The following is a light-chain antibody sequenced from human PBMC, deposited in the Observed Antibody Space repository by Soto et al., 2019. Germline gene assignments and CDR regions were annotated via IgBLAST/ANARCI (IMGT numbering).Light chain of an antibody. CDR3: HSRA. V-gene: IGKV1-6*01. J-gene: IGKJ5*01. CDR1: QGIRTD. Sequence: AVQMTQSPSSLSASVVDRVTITCRASQGIRTDLGWYQQTPGKAPKLLISGASRLQSGVPSRFSGSGSGAEFTLTISSLQPEDSATYFCHSRAFGQGTRLEIK. CDR2: GAS.